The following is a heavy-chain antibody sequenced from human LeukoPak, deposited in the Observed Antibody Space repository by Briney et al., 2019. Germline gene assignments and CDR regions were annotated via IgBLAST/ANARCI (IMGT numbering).Heavy chain of an antibody. J-gene: IGHJ3*02. CDR1: GGSSSGDY. CDR3: AFRGFDWYLAAFDI. V-gene: IGHV4-34*01. D-gene: IGHD3-9*01. Sequence: PQTLSLTCALSGGSSSGDYWSWVRQPPRQGLEWSGEINPSGSTNYNPSLKSRVTISVDTSKNQFSLKLSSVTAADTAVYYCAFRGFDWYLAAFDIWGQGTMVTVSS. CDR2: INPSGST.